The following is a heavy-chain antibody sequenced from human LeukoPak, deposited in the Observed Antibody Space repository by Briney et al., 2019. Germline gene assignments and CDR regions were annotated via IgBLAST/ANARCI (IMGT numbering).Heavy chain of an antibody. D-gene: IGHD6-13*01. Sequence: SETLSLTCAVYGGSFSGYYWSWIRQPPGKGLEWIGEINHSGSTNYNPSLKSRVTISVDTSKNQFSLKLSSVTAADTAVYYCARRTGYSSSWYDYYYMDAWGKGTTVTISS. CDR1: GGSFSGYY. CDR2: INHSGST. CDR3: ARRTGYSSSWYDYYYMDA. J-gene: IGHJ6*03. V-gene: IGHV4-34*01.